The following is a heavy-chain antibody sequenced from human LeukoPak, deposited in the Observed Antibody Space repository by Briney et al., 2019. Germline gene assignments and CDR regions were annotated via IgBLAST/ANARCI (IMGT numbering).Heavy chain of an antibody. V-gene: IGHV3-30*02. Sequence: AGGSLRLSCAASGFTFSSYGMHWVRQAPGKGLEWVAFIRYDGSNKYYADSVKGRFTISRDNSKNTLYLQMNSLRAEDTAVYYCAKLVDIVVVPAAIPEAPNWFDPWGQGTLVTVSS. CDR1: GFTFSSYG. CDR2: IRYDGSNK. D-gene: IGHD2-2*01. J-gene: IGHJ5*02. CDR3: AKLVDIVVVPAAIPEAPNWFDP.